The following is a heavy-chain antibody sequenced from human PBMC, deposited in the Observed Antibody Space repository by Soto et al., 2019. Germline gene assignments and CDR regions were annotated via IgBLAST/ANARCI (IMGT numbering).Heavy chain of an antibody. CDR3: AKDRNTGWSHYYYGMDV. D-gene: IGHD6-19*01. V-gene: IGHV3-21*01. Sequence: PGGSLRLSCEASGFSFSPYSMHWVRQAPGKGLEWVSSIGRRSDIYYADSVKGRFTISRDNSKNTLYLQMNSLRAEDTAVYYCAKDRNTGWSHYYYGMDVWGQGTTVNVSS. CDR1: GFSFSPYS. CDR2: IGRRSDI. J-gene: IGHJ6*02.